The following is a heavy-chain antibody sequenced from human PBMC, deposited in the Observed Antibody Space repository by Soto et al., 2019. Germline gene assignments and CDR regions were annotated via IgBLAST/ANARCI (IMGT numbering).Heavy chain of an antibody. Sequence: GGSLRLSCAASGFTFSSYGMHWVRQAPGKGLEWVAVIWYDGSNKYYADSVKGRFTISRDNSKNTLYLQMNSLRAEDTAVYYCARADILTGYWEYYYYYGMDVWGQGTTVTVSS. CDR3: ARADILTGYWEYYYYYGMDV. J-gene: IGHJ6*02. CDR1: GFTFSSYG. D-gene: IGHD3-9*01. CDR2: IWYDGSNK. V-gene: IGHV3-33*01.